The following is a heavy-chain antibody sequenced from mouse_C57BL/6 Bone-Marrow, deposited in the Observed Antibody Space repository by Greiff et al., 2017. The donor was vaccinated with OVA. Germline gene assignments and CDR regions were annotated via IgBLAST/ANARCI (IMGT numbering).Heavy chain of an antibody. CDR2: IDPENGDT. J-gene: IGHJ2*01. CDR1: GFNIKDDY. CDR3: TTWVLRWECYFDY. V-gene: IGHV14-4*01. Sequence: VQLKESGAELVRPGASVKLSCTASGFNIKDDYMHWVKQRPEQGLEWIGWIDPENGDTEYASKFQGKATITADTSSNTAYLQLSSLTSEDAAVYYCTTWVLRWECYFDYWGQGPTPTVSS. D-gene: IGHD1-1*02.